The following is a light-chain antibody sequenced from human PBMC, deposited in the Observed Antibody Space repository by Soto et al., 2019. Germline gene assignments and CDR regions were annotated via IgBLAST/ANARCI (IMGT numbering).Light chain of an antibody. CDR3: QQYGSSGT. J-gene: IGKJ1*01. CDR2: DTS. Sequence: EIVLTQSPGTLSLSPGERATLSCRASQTVSTSFLAWYQQKPGQPPRLLVYDTSNRASGIPARFSGSGSGTDFTLTISSLEPEDFAVYYCQQYGSSGTFGQGTKVDIK. CDR1: QTVSTSF. V-gene: IGKV3-20*01.